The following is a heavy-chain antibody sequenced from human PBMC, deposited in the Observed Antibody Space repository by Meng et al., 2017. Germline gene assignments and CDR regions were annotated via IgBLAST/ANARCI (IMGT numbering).Heavy chain of an antibody. CDR1: GFTFSSYE. D-gene: IGHD4-17*01. CDR3: ARDLTVTTRGSRYFDY. CDR2: ISSSGSTI. Sequence: GESLKISCAASGFTFSSYEMNWVRQAPGKGLEWVSYISSSGSTIYYADSVKGRFTISRDNAKNSLYLQMNSLRAEDTAVYYCARDLTVTTRGSRYFDYWGQGTLVTVSS. J-gene: IGHJ4*02. V-gene: IGHV3-48*03.